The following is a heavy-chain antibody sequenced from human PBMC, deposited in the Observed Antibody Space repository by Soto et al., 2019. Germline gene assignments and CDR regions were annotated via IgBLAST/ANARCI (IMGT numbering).Heavy chain of an antibody. CDR2: IDQTGAYT. V-gene: IGHV3-23*05. D-gene: IGHD1-26*01. CDR3: AKAAPVGATSGYFDY. CDR1: GFIFSGHT. Sequence: GGSLRLSCAASGFIFSGHTMSWVRQAPGTGLEWVSSIDQTGAYTNYAESVKGRFTISRDNSKNTLYLQMNSLRAEDTAVYYCAKAAPVGATSGYFDYWGQGTLVTVS. J-gene: IGHJ4*02.